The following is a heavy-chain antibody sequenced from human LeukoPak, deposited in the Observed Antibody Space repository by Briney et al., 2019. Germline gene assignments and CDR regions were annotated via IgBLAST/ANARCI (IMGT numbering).Heavy chain of an antibody. V-gene: IGHV5-51*01. CDR1: GYSFISYW. J-gene: IGHJ4*02. CDR3: ARAPARYGSGSYTHYFDY. D-gene: IGHD3-10*01. Sequence: GESLKNSCKGSGYSFISYWIGWVRQMPGKGLEWMGIVYPGDSDTRYSPSFQGQVIISADKSISTAYLQWSSLKASDTAMYYCARAPARYGSGSYTHYFDYWGQGTLVTVSS. CDR2: VYPGDSDT.